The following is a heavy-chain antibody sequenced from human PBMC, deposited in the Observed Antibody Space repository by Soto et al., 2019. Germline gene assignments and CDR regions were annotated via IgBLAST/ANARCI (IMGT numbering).Heavy chain of an antibody. CDR1: GYTFSSYG. Sequence: GASVKVSCKASGYTFSSYGISWVRQAPGQGLEWMGWISAYNGNTNYAQKLQGRVTMTTDTSTSTAYMELRSLRSDDTAVYYCAKVGYTDYYYYYGMDVWGQGTTVTVSS. V-gene: IGHV1-18*01. J-gene: IGHJ6*02. CDR2: ISAYNGNT. CDR3: AKVGYTDYYYYYGMDV. D-gene: IGHD5-12*01.